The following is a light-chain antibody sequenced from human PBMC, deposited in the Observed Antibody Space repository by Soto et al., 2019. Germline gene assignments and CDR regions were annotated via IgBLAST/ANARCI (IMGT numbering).Light chain of an antibody. V-gene: IGKV2-28*01. CDR3: MQALQTPPYT. Sequence: DIVMTQSPLSLPVTPGEPASISCRSSQSLLHSNGYNYLDWYLQKPGQSPQLLIYWGSNRASGVPDRCSGSGSGTDFTLKISRVEAEDVGVYYCMQALQTPPYTFGQGTKLEIK. CDR2: WGS. CDR1: QSLLHSNGYNY. J-gene: IGKJ2*01.